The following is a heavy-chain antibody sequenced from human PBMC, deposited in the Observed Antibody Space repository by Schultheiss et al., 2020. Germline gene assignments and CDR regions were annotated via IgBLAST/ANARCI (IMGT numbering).Heavy chain of an antibody. CDR2: IYYSGGT. CDR1: GGSISSYY. V-gene: IGHV4-59*01. J-gene: IGHJ5*02. CDR3: ARDRVAAAGTCNWFDP. Sequence: SATLSLTCTVSGGSISSYYWSWIRQPPGKGLEWIGYIYYSGGTNYNPSLKSRVTISVDTSKNQFSLKLSSVTAADTAVYYCARDRVAAAGTCNWFDPWGQGTLVTGSS. D-gene: IGHD6-13*01.